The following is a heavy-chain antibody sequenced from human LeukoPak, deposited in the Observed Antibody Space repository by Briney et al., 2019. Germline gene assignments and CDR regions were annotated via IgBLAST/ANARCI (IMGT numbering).Heavy chain of an antibody. CDR2: ISASGGST. V-gene: IGHV3-23*01. Sequence: GGSLRLSCAASGFTFSSYAMSWVRQAPGEGLEWVSGISASGGSTSYADSVKGRFTISRDNSKNTLYLQMNSLRAEDTAVYYCAAGYTTGWYVRYFDYWGQGTLVTVSS. D-gene: IGHD6-19*01. CDR3: AAGYTTGWYVRYFDY. CDR1: GFTFSSYA. J-gene: IGHJ4*02.